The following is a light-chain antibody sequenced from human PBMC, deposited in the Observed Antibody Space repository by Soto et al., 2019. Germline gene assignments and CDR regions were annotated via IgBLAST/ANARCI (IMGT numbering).Light chain of an antibody. Sequence: SVLTQPPSASGTPGQRVTISCSGSNSNIGINYVYWYQQLPGTPPKLLMYRNTQRPSGVPDRFSGSKSGTSASLAISGLRSEDEGYYYCAAWDDSLSGHWVFGGGTKATV. CDR3: AAWDDSLSGHWV. V-gene: IGLV1-47*01. J-gene: IGLJ3*02. CDR1: NSNIGINY. CDR2: RNT.